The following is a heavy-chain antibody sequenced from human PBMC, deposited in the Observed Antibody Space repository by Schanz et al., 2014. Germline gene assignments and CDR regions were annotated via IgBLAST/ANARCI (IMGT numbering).Heavy chain of an antibody. CDR3: ARGPLGTSP. J-gene: IGHJ5*02. D-gene: IGHD5-12*01. Sequence: QVQLVQSGAEMKKPGASVKVSCKASGYTFTSYGISWVRQAPGQGLEWMGRIIPILGIANYAQNCQGRVTCTADKSTRTAYMELSSLKSEDTAVYYCARGPLGTSPWGQGTLVTVSS. CDR2: IIPILGIA. CDR1: GYTFTSYG. V-gene: IGHV1-69*04.